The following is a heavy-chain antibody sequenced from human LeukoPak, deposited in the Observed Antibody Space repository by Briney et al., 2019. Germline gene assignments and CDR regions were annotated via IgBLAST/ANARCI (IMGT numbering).Heavy chain of an antibody. J-gene: IGHJ4*02. CDR2: ISYNGNRT. V-gene: IGHV3-64D*09. Sequence: GGSLRLCCSASGFTFSNFAMHWVRQAPGKGLEYVSAISYNGNRTYYADSLKGRFTISRDNSKNTLYLQMSSLRVEDTAIYYCVKDLGVVRNYFDYWGQGALVTVSS. CDR3: VKDLGVVRNYFDY. CDR1: GFTFSNFA. D-gene: IGHD3-3*01.